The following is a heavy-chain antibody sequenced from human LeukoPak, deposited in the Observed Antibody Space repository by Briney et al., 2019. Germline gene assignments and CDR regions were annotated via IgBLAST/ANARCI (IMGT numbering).Heavy chain of an antibody. J-gene: IGHJ5*02. CDR2: INHSGST. CDR3: ARRLLWFGESWFDP. CDR1: GGSFSGYY. D-gene: IGHD3-10*01. Sequence: SETLSLTCAVYGGSFSGYYWSWIRQPPGKGLEWIGEINHSGSTNYNPSLKSRVTISVDTSKNQFSLKLSSVTAADTAVYYCARRLLWFGESWFDPWGQGTLVTVSS. V-gene: IGHV4-34*01.